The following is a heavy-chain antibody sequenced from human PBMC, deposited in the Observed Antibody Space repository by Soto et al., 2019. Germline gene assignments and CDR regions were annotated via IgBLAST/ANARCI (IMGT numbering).Heavy chain of an antibody. J-gene: IGHJ6*02. CDR2: IYYSGST. CDR1: GGSIINYY. D-gene: IGHD6-13*01. Sequence: PSETLSLTCTFSGGSIINYYWSWIRQPPGKGLEWIGYIYYSGSTTYNPSLKSRVTISVDTSKNQFSLKLTSVTAADTAVYYCAIDRLTEQQLGGYYYYAMDVWGQGTTVTVSS. V-gene: IGHV4-59*01. CDR3: AIDRLTEQQLGGYYYYAMDV.